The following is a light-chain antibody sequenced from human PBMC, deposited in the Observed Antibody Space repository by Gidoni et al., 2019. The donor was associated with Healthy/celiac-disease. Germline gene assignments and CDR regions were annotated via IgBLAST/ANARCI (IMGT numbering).Light chain of an antibody. CDR1: QSISRY. CDR2: AAS. Sequence: DIQFAQSPSSLSASVGDRVTTTCRARQSISRYLHWYQQKPGQAHKLLIYAASTLQCGVPSRFSGSGCGSFFNLTISSLQREDFGTYYCQQSYSTAFTFGPGTKVDIK. CDR3: QQSYSTAFT. J-gene: IGKJ3*01. V-gene: IGKV1-39*01.